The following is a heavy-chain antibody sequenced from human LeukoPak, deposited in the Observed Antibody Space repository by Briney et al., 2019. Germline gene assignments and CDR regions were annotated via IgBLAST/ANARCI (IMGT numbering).Heavy chain of an antibody. CDR2: ISSSGATR. J-gene: IGHJ6*03. CDR1: GFTFSSYE. CDR3: ARGFRGYSYGSPYYYYYYMDV. V-gene: IGHV3-48*03. Sequence: GGSLRPSCAASGFTFSSYEMNWVRQAPGKGLEWVSYISSSGATRYYADSVKGRFTMSRDNAKNSLYLQMNSLRAEDTAVYYCARGFRGYSYGSPYYYYYYMDVWGKGTTVTISS. D-gene: IGHD5-18*01.